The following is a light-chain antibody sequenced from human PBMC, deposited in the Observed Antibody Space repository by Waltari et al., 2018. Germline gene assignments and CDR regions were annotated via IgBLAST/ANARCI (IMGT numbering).Light chain of an antibody. Sequence: IVLTPSPDSLAVSLGARATLHCTSSQSVLYSSNNKNYLVWYQQKPGQPPKLLIYWASARESGVPDRFSGGGSGTDFTLTISSLQAEDVAVYYCQQYYSTPPTFGQGTKVEIK. CDR3: QQYYSTPPT. V-gene: IGKV4-1*01. J-gene: IGKJ1*01. CDR2: WAS. CDR1: QSVLYSSNNKNY.